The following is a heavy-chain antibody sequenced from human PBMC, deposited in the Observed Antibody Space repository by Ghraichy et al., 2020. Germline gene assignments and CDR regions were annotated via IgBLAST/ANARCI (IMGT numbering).Heavy chain of an antibody. Sequence: SETLSLTCTVSGDSISGYYWAWIRQPPGKGLEWIGYIYFSGSTNYNPSLKSRVTISLDMSKNQFSLKLNSVTAADTAIYYCAREGYYDVRARSLDFWGQGTLVTVSS. V-gene: IGHV4-59*01. CDR1: GDSISGYY. J-gene: IGHJ4*02. CDR2: IYFSGST. D-gene: IGHD3-22*01. CDR3: AREGYYDVRARSLDF.